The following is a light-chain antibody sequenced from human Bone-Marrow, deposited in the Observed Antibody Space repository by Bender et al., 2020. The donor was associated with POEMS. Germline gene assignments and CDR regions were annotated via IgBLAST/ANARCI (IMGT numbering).Light chain of an antibody. CDR3: QAWDHISVV. V-gene: IGLV3-1*01. CDR1: KLGDKS. Sequence: SYDLTQPPSVSVSPGQTASITCSGDKLGDKSACWYQQKAGQSPALVIFEDTKRPSGIPERFSGSKSENTATLTISGTHAQDEADYYCQAWDHISVVFGGGTKLTVL. CDR2: EDT. J-gene: IGLJ2*01.